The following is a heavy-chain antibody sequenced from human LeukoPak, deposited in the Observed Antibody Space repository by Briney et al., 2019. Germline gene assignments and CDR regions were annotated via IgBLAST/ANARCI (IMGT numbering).Heavy chain of an antibody. CDR2: IHYSGST. D-gene: IGHD3-10*01. Sequence: SETLSLTCTVSGGSISSSNYYWGWIRQPPGKGLEWIGSIHYSGSTYYNPSLKSRVTVSVDASKNQFTVNLSSVTAADTAVYYCTRHFGSGRDDFWGQGTLVTVSS. CDR3: TRHFGSGRDDF. J-gene: IGHJ4*02. CDR1: GGSISSSNYY. V-gene: IGHV4-39*01.